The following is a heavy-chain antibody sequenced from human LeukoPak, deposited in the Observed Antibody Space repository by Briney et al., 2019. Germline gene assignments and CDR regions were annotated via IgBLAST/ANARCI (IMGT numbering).Heavy chain of an antibody. CDR1: GGSFSGYY. CDR3: ARGDCSSNSCSFEY. J-gene: IGHJ4*02. Sequence: SETLSLTCTVSGGSFSGYYWSWIRQSAGKGLEWIGRIYYSGSTNYNPSLKSRVTMSVDTSKNQFSLKLSSVTAADTAVYYCARGDCSSNSCSFEYWGQGTLVTVPS. V-gene: IGHV4-4*07. D-gene: IGHD2-2*01. CDR2: IYYSGST.